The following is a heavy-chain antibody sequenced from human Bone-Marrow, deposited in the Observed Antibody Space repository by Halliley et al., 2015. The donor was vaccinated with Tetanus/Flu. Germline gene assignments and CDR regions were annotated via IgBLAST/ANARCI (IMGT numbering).Heavy chain of an antibody. CDR2: IAGDDGRT. D-gene: IGHD6-19*01. Sequence: IAGDDGRTSYADSVRGRFTISRDISKNVLYLQMNSLRTEDTALYYCAKEIRFAVTGFYYYTMDVWGRGTTVTVTS. CDR3: AKEIRFAVTGFYYYTMDV. V-gene: IGHV3-43*02. J-gene: IGHJ6*02.